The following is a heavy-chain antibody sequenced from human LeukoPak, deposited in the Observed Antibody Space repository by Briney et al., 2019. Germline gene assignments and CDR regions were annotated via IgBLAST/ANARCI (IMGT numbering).Heavy chain of an antibody. CDR3: ARGGGYASGNYRFVDY. D-gene: IGHD3-10*01. Sequence: SETLSLTCAVYGGSFSGYFWSWIRQPPGKGLEWIGEIIHSGSTNYNPSLKSRVTMSVDTSRNQFSLKLTSVTAADTAVYYCARGGGYASGNYRFVDYWGQGTLVTVSS. CDR2: IIHSGST. CDR1: GGSFSGYF. J-gene: IGHJ4*02. V-gene: IGHV4-34*01.